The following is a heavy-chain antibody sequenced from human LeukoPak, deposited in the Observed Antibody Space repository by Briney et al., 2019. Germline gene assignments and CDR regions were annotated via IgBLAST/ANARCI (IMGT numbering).Heavy chain of an antibody. V-gene: IGHV3-30-3*01. D-gene: IGHD3-10*01. CDR1: GFTFSSYA. Sequence: GGSLRLSCAASGFTFSSYAMHWVRQAPGKGLEWVAVISYDGSNKYYADSVKGRFTIPRDNSKNTLYLQMNSLRAEDTAVYYCARDFTEVRGVITSPSEYFQHWGQGTLVTVSS. CDR3: ARDFTEVRGVITSPSEYFQH. J-gene: IGHJ1*01. CDR2: ISYDGSNK.